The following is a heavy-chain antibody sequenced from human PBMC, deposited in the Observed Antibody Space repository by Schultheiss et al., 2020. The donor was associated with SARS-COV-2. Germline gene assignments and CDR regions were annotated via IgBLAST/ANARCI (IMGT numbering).Heavy chain of an antibody. V-gene: IGHV3-48*03. CDR2: ISSSGSTI. CDR3: ARDRGTVTTGRWFDP. Sequence: AGSLRLSCAASGFTFSSYEMNWVRQAPGKGREWVSYISSSGSTIYYADSVKGRFTISRDNAKNSLYLQMNSLRAEDTSVYYCARDRGTVTTGRWFDPWGQGTLVTVSS. CDR1: GFTFSSYE. D-gene: IGHD4-11*01. J-gene: IGHJ5*02.